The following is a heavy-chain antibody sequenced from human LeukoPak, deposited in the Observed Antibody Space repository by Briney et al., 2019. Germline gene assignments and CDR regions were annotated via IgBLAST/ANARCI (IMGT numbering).Heavy chain of an antibody. D-gene: IGHD6-19*01. V-gene: IGHV1-3*02. CDR1: GYTFTGYY. CDR3: ARAVKYRSGPLTDLLPYYFDY. CDR2: TNTGNGNT. Sequence: ASVKVSCKASGYTFTGYYMHWVRQAPGQRLEWMGWTNTGNGNTKYSQEFQGRVTITRDTSANTAYMELSSLRSEDMAVYYCARAVKYRSGPLTDLLPYYFDYWGQGTLVTVSS. J-gene: IGHJ4*02.